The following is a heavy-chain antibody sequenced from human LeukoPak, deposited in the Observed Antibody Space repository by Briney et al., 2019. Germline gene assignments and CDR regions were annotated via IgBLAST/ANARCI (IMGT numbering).Heavy chain of an antibody. CDR2: MNPNSGNT. J-gene: IGHJ5*02. CDR1: GYTFTSYD. Sequence: ASVKASCKASGYTFTSYDINWVRQATGQGLEWMGWMNPNSGNTGYAQKFQGGVTITRNTSISTAYMELSSLRSEDTAVYYCARARPTTKWERHCPHWFDPWGQGTLVTVSS. D-gene: IGHD1-26*01. CDR3: ARARPTTKWERHCPHWFDP. V-gene: IGHV1-8*03.